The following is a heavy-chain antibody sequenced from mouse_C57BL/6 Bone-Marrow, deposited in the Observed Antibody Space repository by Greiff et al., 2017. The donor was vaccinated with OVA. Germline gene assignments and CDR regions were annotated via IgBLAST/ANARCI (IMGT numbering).Heavy chain of an antibody. CDR3: ARDNGSSYGRYFDV. D-gene: IGHD1-1*01. CDR2: ISDGGSYT. V-gene: IGHV5-4*01. CDR1: GFTFSSYA. Sequence: DVMLVESGGGLVKPGGSLKLSCAASGFTFSSYAMSWVRQTPEKRLGWVATISDGGSYTYYPDNVKGRFTISRDNAKNNLYLQMSHLKSEDTAMYYCARDNGSSYGRYFDVWGTGTTVTVSS. J-gene: IGHJ1*03.